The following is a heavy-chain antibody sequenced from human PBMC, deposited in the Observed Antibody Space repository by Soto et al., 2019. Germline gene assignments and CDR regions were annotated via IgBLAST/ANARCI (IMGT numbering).Heavy chain of an antibody. Sequence: SVKVSCKASGYTFTSYGISWVRKAPGQGLEWMGGIIPIFGTANYAQKFQGRVTITADESTSTAYMELSSLRSEDTAVYYCARGGSSWYYWFDPWGQGTLVTVSS. CDR1: GYTFTSYG. V-gene: IGHV1-69*13. CDR2: IIPIFGTA. D-gene: IGHD6-13*01. CDR3: ARGGSSWYYWFDP. J-gene: IGHJ5*02.